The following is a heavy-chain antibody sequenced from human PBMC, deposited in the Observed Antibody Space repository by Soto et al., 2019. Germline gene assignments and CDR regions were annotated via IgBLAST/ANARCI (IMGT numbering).Heavy chain of an antibody. J-gene: IGHJ4*02. D-gene: IGHD6-6*01. CDR1: GFTFSGYW. Sequence: GGSLRLSCAASGFTFSGYWMHWVRQAPGKGLVWVSRLNGDGSSTTYADFVKGRFTISRDNAKNTLYLQMNSLRAEDTAVYYCARGGSITSRGFDYWGQGALVTVSS. CDR3: ARGGSITSRGFDY. V-gene: IGHV3-74*01. CDR2: LNGDGSST.